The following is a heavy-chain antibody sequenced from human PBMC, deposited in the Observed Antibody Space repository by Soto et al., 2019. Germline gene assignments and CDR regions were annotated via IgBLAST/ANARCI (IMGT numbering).Heavy chain of an antibody. Sequence: PGGSLRLSCEASGLVFSSFWMSWVRQAPGKGLEWVAYIKHDGSEKYYVDSVKGRFTISRDNPKSSLYLQMNNLRAEDTAVYYCARGHKGLEVWGQGTTLTVSS. V-gene: IGHV3-7*01. CDR1: GLVFSSFW. J-gene: IGHJ6*02. CDR3: ARGHKGLEV. CDR2: IKHDGSEK.